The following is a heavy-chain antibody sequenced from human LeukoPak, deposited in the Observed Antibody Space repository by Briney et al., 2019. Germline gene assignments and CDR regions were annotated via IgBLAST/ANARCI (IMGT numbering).Heavy chain of an antibody. D-gene: IGHD3-9*01. CDR2: ITGSGGNT. J-gene: IGHJ4*02. CDR1: GFTFSNYA. CDR3: AKWGNYDVLTGYYVPDY. V-gene: IGHV3-23*01. Sequence: GGALRLSCADSGFTFSNYAIRWVRQAPRKGLEWVSAITGSGGNTYYADSAKGRCTISRDNSKNTVFLQMNSLRAEDTAVYYCAKWGNYDVLTGYYVPDYWGQGTLVTVSS.